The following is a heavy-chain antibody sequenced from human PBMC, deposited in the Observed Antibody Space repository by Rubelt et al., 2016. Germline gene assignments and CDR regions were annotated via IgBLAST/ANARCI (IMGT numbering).Heavy chain of an antibody. CDR2: IFSNDEK. Sequence: QVTLKESGPVLVKPTETLTLTCTVSGFSLSNARMGVSWIRQPPGKALEWLAHIFSNDEKSYSTSLKSRLTLSRDTTKVEVVLTMTDIDPVDTATYYCARFAPSRAAAFDYWGQGNLATVSS. CDR1: GFSLSNARMG. CDR3: ARFAPSRAAAFDY. D-gene: IGHD6-13*01. V-gene: IGHV2-26*01. J-gene: IGHJ4*02.